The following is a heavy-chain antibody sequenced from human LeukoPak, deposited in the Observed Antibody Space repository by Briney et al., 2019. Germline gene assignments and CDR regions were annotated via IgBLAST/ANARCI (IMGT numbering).Heavy chain of an antibody. CDR3: ARFPDYYDSSGQLDY. V-gene: IGHV3-7*01. J-gene: IGHJ4*02. D-gene: IGHD3-22*01. CDR2: IKQDGSEK. CDR1: GFTFSRYW. Sequence: PGGSLRLSCAASGFTFSRYWMSWVRQAPGKGLEWVANIKQDGSEKYYVDSVKGRFTISRDNAKSSLYLQMNSLRAEDTAVYYCARFPDYYDSSGQLDYWGQGTLVTVSS.